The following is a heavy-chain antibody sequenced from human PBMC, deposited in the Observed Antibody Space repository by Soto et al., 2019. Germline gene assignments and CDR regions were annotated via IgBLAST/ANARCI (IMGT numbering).Heavy chain of an antibody. J-gene: IGHJ6*02. CDR2: ISYDGSNK. CDR3: ARDLSDILTGLRDYYYCCIDV. D-gene: IGHD3-9*01. V-gene: IGHV3-30-3*01. CDR1: GFTFSSYA. Sequence: QVQLVESGGGVVQPGRSLRLSCAASGFTFSSYAMHWVRQAPGKGLEWVAVISYDGSNKYYADSVKGRFTISRDNSKNTLYLQMNSLRAEDTAVYYCARDLSDILTGLRDYYYCCIDVWGQGTTVTVSS.